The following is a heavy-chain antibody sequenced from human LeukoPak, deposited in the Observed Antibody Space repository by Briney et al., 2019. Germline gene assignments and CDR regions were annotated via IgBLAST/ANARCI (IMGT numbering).Heavy chain of an antibody. D-gene: IGHD3-22*01. CDR3: ARDRYYYDSSGYPGLR. J-gene: IGHJ4*02. CDR2: IYTSGST. CDR1: GGSISSYY. Sequence: PSETLSLTCTVSGGSISSYYWSWIRQPAGKGLEWIGRIYTSGSTNYNPSLKSRVTMSVDTSKNQFSLKLSSVTAADTAVYYCARDRYYYDSSGYPGLRWGQGTLVTVSS. V-gene: IGHV4-4*07.